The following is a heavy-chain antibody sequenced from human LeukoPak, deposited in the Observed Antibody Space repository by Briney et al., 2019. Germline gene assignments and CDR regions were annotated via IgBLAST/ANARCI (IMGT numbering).Heavy chain of an antibody. D-gene: IGHD3-9*01. J-gene: IGHJ4*02. CDR2: INHSGST. CDR3: ARDILTGYYLDY. CDR1: GGSFSGYY. Sequence: SETLSLTCAVYGGSFSGYYWSWIRQPPGKGLEWIGEINHSGSTNHNPSLKSRVTISVDTSKNEFSLKLSSVTAADTAVYYCARDILTGYYLDYWGQGTLVTVSS. V-gene: IGHV4-34*01.